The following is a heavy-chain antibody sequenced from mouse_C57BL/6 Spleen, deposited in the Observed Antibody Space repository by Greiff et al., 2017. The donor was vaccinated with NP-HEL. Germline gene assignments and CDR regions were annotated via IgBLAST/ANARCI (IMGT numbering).Heavy chain of an antibody. CDR3: DRRDYEGRYYAMDY. CDR2: INPNNGGT. CDR1: GYTFTDYY. Sequence: EVQLQQSGPELVKPGASVKISCKASGYTFTDYYMNWVKQSHGKSLEWIGYINPNNGGTSYNQKFKGKDTLTVYKSSRTAYMERRSVTSEDAAVYYCDRRDYEGRYYAMDYWGQGTSVTVSS. D-gene: IGHD2-4*01. V-gene: IGHV1-26*01. J-gene: IGHJ4*01.